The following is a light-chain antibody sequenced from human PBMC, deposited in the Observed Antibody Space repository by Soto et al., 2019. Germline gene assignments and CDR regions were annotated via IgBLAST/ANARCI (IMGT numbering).Light chain of an antibody. J-gene: IGLJ1*01. CDR3: CSYAGRYTYV. Sequence: QSVLTQPASVSGSPGQSITISCTGTSSDIGNYDFVSWYQQVPGTAPKAMIYEVSSRPSGVSNRFSGSKSGNTASLTISGLQAEDEAYYYCCSYAGRYTYVFGSGTKLTVL. V-gene: IGLV2-23*02. CDR2: EVS. CDR1: SSDIGNYDF.